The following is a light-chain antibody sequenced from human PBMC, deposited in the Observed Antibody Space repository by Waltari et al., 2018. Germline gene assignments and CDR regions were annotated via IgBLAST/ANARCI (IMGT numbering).Light chain of an antibody. CDR1: QSISSY. CDR2: DAS. V-gene: IGKV3-11*01. Sequence: EIVLTQSPATLSLSPGESATLSCRASQSISSYLAWYQQKLGQAPRLLIDDASNRATGIPARFSGSGSGTDFTLTISSLEPEDFAVYYCQQRTDWRSVTFGGGTKVEIK. J-gene: IGKJ4*01. CDR3: QQRTDWRSVT.